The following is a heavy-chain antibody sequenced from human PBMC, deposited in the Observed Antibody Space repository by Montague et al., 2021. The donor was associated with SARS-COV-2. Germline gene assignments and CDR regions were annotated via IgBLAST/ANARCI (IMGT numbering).Heavy chain of an antibody. CDR2: IKNSGWT. J-gene: IGHJ4*02. CDR3: ARGVYGAYFDY. D-gene: IGHD4/OR15-4a*01. CDR1: GGSINHYY. V-gene: IGHV4-59*01. Sequence: SETLSLTCTVSGGSINHYYWSWVRRPPGKGLEWVAYIKNSGWTEYKPSLQSRVAVSIDTSKSHFSLRLSSVTAADTAVYFCARGVYGAYFDYWGQGMLVTVSS.